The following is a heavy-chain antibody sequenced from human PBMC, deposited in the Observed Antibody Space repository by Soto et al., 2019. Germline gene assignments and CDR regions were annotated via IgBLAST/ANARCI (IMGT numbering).Heavy chain of an antibody. V-gene: IGHV3-74*01. CDR3: AKGEGITYGFFH. CDR2: IKTDASTS. J-gene: IGHJ4*02. D-gene: IGHD3-10*01. CDR1: GFSFSSSW. Sequence: EVQLVESGGGLVQPGGSLKLSCAASGFSFSSSWIHWVRQAPGNGLVWVSRIKTDASTSDNADSVTVRVTIASDNAKNTLYLQRNSLGAADAYVYYRAKGEGITYGFFHWGQGTLVTVSS.